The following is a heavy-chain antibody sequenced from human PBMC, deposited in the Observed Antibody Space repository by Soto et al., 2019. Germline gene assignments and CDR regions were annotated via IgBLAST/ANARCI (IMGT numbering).Heavy chain of an antibody. V-gene: IGHV3-23*01. D-gene: IGHD4-17*01. J-gene: IGHJ4*02. CDR3: ARDRSSYGGNSYFDY. Sequence: GGSLRLSCAASGFTFTNYALHWVRQAPGKGLEWVSSISGGGTGTYSADAVKGRFTISSDKSRSTVYLQMSSLRAEDTAVYYCARDRSSYGGNSYFDYWGQGTLVTVSS. CDR2: ISGGGTGT. CDR1: GFTFTNYA.